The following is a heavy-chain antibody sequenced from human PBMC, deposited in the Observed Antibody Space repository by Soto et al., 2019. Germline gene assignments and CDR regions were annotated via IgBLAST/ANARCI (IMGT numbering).Heavy chain of an antibody. J-gene: IGHJ3*02. D-gene: IGHD2-2*01. CDR1: GFTFADYA. CDR3: ANTLNCSSTSSVDAFDI. Sequence: EVQLVESGGGWVQPGRSLRLSCAASGFTFADYAMHWVRQAPGTGLEWVSCISGNSGSIGYADYVKGRFTISRDNAKNSLYLQMNSLRAEDTAVYFFANTLNCSSTSSVDAFDIGGQGTMVTVSS. CDR2: ISGNSGSI. V-gene: IGHV3-9*01.